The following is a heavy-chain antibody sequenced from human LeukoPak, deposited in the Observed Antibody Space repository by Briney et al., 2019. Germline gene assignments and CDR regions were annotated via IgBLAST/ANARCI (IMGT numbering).Heavy chain of an antibody. D-gene: IGHD1-20*01. Sequence: GASVTVSYKSSVYTFTVYYMHWVRRARGQGREGMGWINPNSGGTYYPQKFQGSVTMTRHTSISTASMETTRLRSDDTAVYHCASGLITASPPFIHYRCYMDVWGKGTTVTVSS. V-gene: IGHV1-2*02. CDR1: VYTFTVYY. CDR3: ASGLITASPPFIHYRCYMDV. J-gene: IGHJ6*03. CDR2: INPNSGGT.